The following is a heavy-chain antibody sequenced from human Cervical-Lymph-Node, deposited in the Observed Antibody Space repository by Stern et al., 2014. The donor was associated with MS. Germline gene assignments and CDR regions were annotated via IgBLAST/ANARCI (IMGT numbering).Heavy chain of an antibody. V-gene: IGHV1-18*01. J-gene: IGHJ4*02. CDR2: ISAYNGNT. Sequence: MQLVESGAEVKKPGASVKVSCKASGYTFTSYGISWVRQAPGQGLEWMGWISAYNGNTNYAQKLQGRVTMTTDTSTSTAYMELRSLRSDDTAVYYCARGYYDFWSGSFYYFDYWGQGTLVTVSS. D-gene: IGHD3-3*01. CDR3: ARGYYDFWSGSFYYFDY. CDR1: GYTFTSYG.